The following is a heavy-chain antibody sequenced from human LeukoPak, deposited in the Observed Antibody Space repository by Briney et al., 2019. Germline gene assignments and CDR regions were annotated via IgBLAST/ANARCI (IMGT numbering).Heavy chain of an antibody. Sequence: SQTLSLTCVIFGDSVSSNSADWNWTRQSPSRGLEWLGRTYYRSKWYNDYAVSVKSRITINPDTSKNQFSLQLNSVTPEDTAVYYCARRSGSLGAFDIWGQGTMVTVSS. CDR3: ARRSGSLGAFDI. CDR1: GDSVSSNSAD. D-gene: IGHD1-26*01. V-gene: IGHV6-1*01. CDR2: TYYRSKWYN. J-gene: IGHJ3*02.